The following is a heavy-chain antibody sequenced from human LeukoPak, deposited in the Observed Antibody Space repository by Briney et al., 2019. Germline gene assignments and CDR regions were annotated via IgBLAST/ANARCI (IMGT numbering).Heavy chain of an antibody. CDR2: FSGSGGST. CDR1: GFTFSNHA. Sequence: GGSLRLSCAASGFTFSNHAMSWVRQAPGKGLEWVSAFSGSGGSTNYADSVKGRFTISRDNAKNTLYLQMNSLRAEDTAVYYCARGRIGGWTDYWGQGTLVTVSS. V-gene: IGHV3-23*01. J-gene: IGHJ4*02. D-gene: IGHD6-19*01. CDR3: ARGRIGGWTDY.